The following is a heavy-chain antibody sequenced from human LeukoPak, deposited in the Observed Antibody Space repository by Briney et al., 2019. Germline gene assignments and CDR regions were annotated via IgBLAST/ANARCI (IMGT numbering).Heavy chain of an antibody. V-gene: IGHV3-43D*03. D-gene: IGHD3-10*01. CDR2: ISWDGGST. J-gene: IGHJ6*03. Sequence: GGSLRLSCAASGFTFDDYAMHWVRQAPGKGLEWVSLISWDGGSTYYADSVKGRFTISRDNAKNSLYLQMNSLRAEDTAVYYCARDRQFAYPYYYYYYMDVWGKGTTVTVSS. CDR3: ARDRQFAYPYYYYYYMDV. CDR1: GFTFDDYA.